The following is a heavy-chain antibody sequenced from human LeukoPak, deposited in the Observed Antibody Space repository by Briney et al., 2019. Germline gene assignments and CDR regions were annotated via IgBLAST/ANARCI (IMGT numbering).Heavy chain of an antibody. CDR1: GGSIRSSYYY. V-gene: IGHV4-39*01. CDR2: IYDSGST. J-gene: IGHJ6*02. D-gene: IGHD3-16*02. Sequence: PSETLSLTCTVSGGSIRSSYYYWGWIRQPPGKGLEWLGSIYDSGSTYYNPSLKSRVTISVDTSKNQFSLKLNSVTAADTAVYYCASPIVRSYYDYVWGSYRSPHYYYGMDVWGQGTTVTVSS. CDR3: ASPIVRSYYDYVWGSYRSPHYYYGMDV.